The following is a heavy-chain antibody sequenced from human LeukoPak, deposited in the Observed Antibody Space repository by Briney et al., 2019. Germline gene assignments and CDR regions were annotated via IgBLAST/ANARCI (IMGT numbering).Heavy chain of an antibody. CDR2: VYYTGNT. Sequence: SETLSLTCTVSGGSISIGGYYGSWIRQLPGKGLEWIGYVYYTGNTYENPSLKSRVSMSIETSKRQFSLKLSSVTAADTAVYYCARDVRGYATFDYWGQGALVTVSS. CDR1: GGSISIGGYY. J-gene: IGHJ4*02. V-gene: IGHV4-31*02. CDR3: ARDVRGYATFDY. D-gene: IGHD5-12*01.